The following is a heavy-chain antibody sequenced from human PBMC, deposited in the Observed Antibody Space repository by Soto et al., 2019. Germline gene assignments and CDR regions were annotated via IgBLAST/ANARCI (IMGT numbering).Heavy chain of an antibody. J-gene: IGHJ4*02. D-gene: IGHD6-13*01. CDR2: ISYDENNK. V-gene: IGHV3-30*18. CDR3: AKEPLNIAAAYY. Sequence: ESGGGVVQPGRSLRLSCAASGFTFSSYGIHWVRQAPGKGLEWVAFISYDENNKYYADSVKGRFTISRDNSKTTLYLQMNSLRAEDTAVYYCAKEPLNIAAAYYWGQGTLVTVSS. CDR1: GFTFSSYG.